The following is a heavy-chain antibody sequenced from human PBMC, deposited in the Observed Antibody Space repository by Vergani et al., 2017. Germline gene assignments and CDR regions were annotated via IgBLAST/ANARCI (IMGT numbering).Heavy chain of an antibody. CDR3: ASSGTAMVDY. J-gene: IGHJ4*02. V-gene: IGHV4-61*01. CDR2: IYYSGST. Sequence: QVQLQESGPGLVKPSETLSLTCTVSGGSVSSGSYYWSWIRHPPGKGLEWIGYIYYSGSTNYNPSLKSRVTISVDTSKNQFSLKLSSVTAADTAVYYCASSGTAMVDYWGQGTLVTVSS. D-gene: IGHD5-18*01. CDR1: GGSVSSGSYY.